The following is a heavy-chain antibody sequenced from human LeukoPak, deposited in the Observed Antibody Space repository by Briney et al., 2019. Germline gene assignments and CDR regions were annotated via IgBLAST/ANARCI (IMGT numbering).Heavy chain of an antibody. Sequence: SETLSLTCTVSGYSISTGYYWGWIRQPPGKGLKWIGSISHSGSTYYNPSLKSRVTISVDTSKNQFSLKLSSLTAADTAVYYCARLRRSRLAEFDYWGQGTLVTVSS. V-gene: IGHV4-38-2*02. D-gene: IGHD3-3*02. CDR2: ISHSGST. CDR3: ARLRRSRLAEFDY. J-gene: IGHJ4*02. CDR1: GYSISTGYY.